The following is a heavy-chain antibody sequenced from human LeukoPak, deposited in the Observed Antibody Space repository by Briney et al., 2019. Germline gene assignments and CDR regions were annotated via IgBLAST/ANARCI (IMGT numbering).Heavy chain of an antibody. D-gene: IGHD5-12*01. Sequence: SETLSLTCIVSGGSVSSLYWHWIRQPPEKGLEWIGYAYSRGGAKYNPSLNNRVTMSLDTSKNQFSLKLTSVTAADTAVYFCARSYGGYVVDKWGQGTLVIVS. J-gene: IGHJ4*02. V-gene: IGHV4-59*02. CDR2: AYSRGGA. CDR1: GGSVSSLY. CDR3: ARSYGGYVVDK.